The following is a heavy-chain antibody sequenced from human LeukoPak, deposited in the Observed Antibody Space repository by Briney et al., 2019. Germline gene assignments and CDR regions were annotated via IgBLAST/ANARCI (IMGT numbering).Heavy chain of an antibody. CDR3: ARDSPYYYGSGSLS. CDR2: IYYSGST. Sequence: ETLSLTCTVSGGSISSSSYYWGWIRQPPGKGLEWIGSIYYSGSTYYNPSLKSRVTISVDTSKNQFSLKLSSVTAADTAVYYCARDSPYYYGSGSLSWGQGTLVTVSS. CDR1: GGSISSSSYY. V-gene: IGHV4-39*07. D-gene: IGHD3-10*01. J-gene: IGHJ4*02.